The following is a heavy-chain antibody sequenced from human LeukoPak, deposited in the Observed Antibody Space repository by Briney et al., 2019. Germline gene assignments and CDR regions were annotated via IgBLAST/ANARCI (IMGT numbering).Heavy chain of an antibody. J-gene: IGHJ5*02. CDR1: GGSISNSHY. D-gene: IGHD2-2*01. CDR3: ARRLTQYDCFDP. V-gene: IGHV4-39*01. Sequence: KPSETLSLTCTVSGGSISNSHYWGWIRQPPGKGLEWIGSVYYSGNTYYKPSLRSRVTISVDTSKSQFSLKLSSVTAADTAVYYCARRLTQYDCFDPWGQGILVTVSS. CDR2: VYYSGNT.